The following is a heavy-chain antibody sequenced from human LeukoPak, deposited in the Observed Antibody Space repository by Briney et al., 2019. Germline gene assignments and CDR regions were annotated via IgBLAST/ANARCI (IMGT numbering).Heavy chain of an antibody. D-gene: IGHD3-10*01. Sequence: GGSLRLSCAASGFTFSSYAMSWVRQAPGKGLECVSAISGSGGSTYYADSVKGRFTISRDNSKNTLYLQMNSLRAEDTAVYYCGGSGSYYIAIWGQGTLVTVSS. CDR3: GGSGSYYIAI. J-gene: IGHJ4*02. CDR2: ISGSGGST. CDR1: GFTFSSYA. V-gene: IGHV3-23*01.